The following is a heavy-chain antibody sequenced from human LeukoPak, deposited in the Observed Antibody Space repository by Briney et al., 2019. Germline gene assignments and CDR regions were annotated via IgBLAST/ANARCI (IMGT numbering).Heavy chain of an antibody. J-gene: IGHJ3*02. V-gene: IGHV5-10-1*01. CDR2: IDPSDSYT. Sequence: HGESLKISCKGSGYSFTSYWISWVRQMPGKGLEWMGRIDPSDSYTNYSPSFQGHVTISADKSISTAYLQWSSLKASDTAMYYCASKRSKTLRSPVDIWGQGTMVTVSS. CDR3: ASKRSKTLRSPVDI. CDR1: GYSFTSYW. D-gene: IGHD3-3*01.